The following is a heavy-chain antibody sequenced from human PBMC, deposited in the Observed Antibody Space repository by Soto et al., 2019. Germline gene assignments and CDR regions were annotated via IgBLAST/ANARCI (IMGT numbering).Heavy chain of an antibody. CDR3: ARRYGTLFDY. Sequence: SETLSLTCGVYGGSFSGYYWSWIRQPPGKGLEWIGEVNHSGSTNYNPSLKSRVTISVDTSKNQFSLKLSSVTAADTAVYYCARRYGTLFDYWGQGTLVTVS. CDR2: VNHSGST. V-gene: IGHV4-34*01. J-gene: IGHJ4*02. D-gene: IGHD4-17*01. CDR1: GGSFSGYY.